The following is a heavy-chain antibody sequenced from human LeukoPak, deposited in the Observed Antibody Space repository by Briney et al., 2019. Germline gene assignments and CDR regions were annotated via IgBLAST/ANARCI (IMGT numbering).Heavy chain of an antibody. CDR1: GGSISSYY. CDR3: ARCRDGYNFLDY. Sequence: SSETLSLTCTVSGGSISSYYWSWIRQPPGKGLEWIGYIYYSGSTNYNPSLKSRVTISVDTSKNQFSLKLSSVTAADTAVYYCARCRDGYNFLDYWGQGTPVTVSS. CDR2: IYYSGST. J-gene: IGHJ4*02. V-gene: IGHV4-59*08. D-gene: IGHD5-24*01.